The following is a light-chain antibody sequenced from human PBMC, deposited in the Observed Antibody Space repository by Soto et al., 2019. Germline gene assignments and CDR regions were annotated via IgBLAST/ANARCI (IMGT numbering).Light chain of an antibody. V-gene: IGKV3-15*01. CDR3: QQYNNWPPDRT. CDR1: QSVSSN. Sequence: EIVMTQSPATLSVSPGERATLSCRASQSVSSNLAWYQQKPGQAPRLLIYGASTRATGIPARFSGSGSGTEFTLNISSLQSEDFAIYCCQQYNNWPPDRTFGQGTKVEIK. CDR2: GAS. J-gene: IGKJ1*01.